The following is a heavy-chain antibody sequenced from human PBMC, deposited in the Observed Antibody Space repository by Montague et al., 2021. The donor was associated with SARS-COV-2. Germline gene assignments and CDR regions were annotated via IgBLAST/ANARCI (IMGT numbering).Heavy chain of an antibody. V-gene: IGHV3-23*01. D-gene: IGHD3-22*01. J-gene: IGHJ5*02. CDR1: GFTFSRYT. Sequence: SLRLSCAASGFTFSRYTISWVRQAPGKGLEWVSGISGSGDRKYYADSVKGRLTISRDNSKNTVYVQMNSLRAEDTAVYYCAKFSRDSSGVAWGQGTLVTVPS. CDR2: ISGSGDRK. CDR3: AKFSRDSSGVA.